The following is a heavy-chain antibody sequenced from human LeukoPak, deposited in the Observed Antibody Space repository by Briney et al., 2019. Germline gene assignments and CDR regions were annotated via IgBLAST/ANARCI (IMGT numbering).Heavy chain of an antibody. D-gene: IGHD3-10*01. CDR2: IYYSGST. CDR3: ARGRVRFDP. V-gene: IGHV4-61*01. J-gene: IGHJ5*02. CDR1: GGSVNSGKYY. Sequence: SETLSLTCTVSGGSVNSGKYYWSWIRQPPGKGLEWIGYIYYSGSTNYNPSLKSRVTISVDTSKNQFSLKLSSVTAADTAVYYCARGRVRFDPWGQGTLVTVSS.